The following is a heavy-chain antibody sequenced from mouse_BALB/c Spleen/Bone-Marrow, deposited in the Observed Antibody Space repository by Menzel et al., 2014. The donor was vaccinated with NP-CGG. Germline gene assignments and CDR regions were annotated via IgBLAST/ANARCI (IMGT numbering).Heavy chain of an antibody. Sequence: QVQLQQSGAELVRPGTSVKVSCKASGYAFTNHLIEWVKQRPGQGLEWIGAINPGSGSTNYNENFKGKATLTADKSSSTPYMQLSSLTSDDSAIYFCARRLTRTLYFDYWGQGTTLTVSS. D-gene: IGHD4-1*01. CDR3: ARRLTRTLYFDY. V-gene: IGHV1-54*03. CDR1: GYAFTNHL. CDR2: INPGSGST. J-gene: IGHJ2*01.